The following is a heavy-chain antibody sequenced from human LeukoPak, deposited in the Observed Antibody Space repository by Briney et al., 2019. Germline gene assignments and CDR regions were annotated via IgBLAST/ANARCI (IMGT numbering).Heavy chain of an antibody. V-gene: IGHV4-39*01. CDR1: GGSISSSSYY. CDR2: IYYSGST. J-gene: IGHJ4*02. CDR3: ARSGPYSRSWSHY. D-gene: IGHD6-13*01. Sequence: SETLSPTCSVSGGSISSSSYYWGWIRQPPGKGLEWIGSIYYSGSTYYNPSLKSRVTISVDTSKNQFSLKLTSVTAADTAVYFCARSGPYSRSWSHYWGQGTLVTVSS.